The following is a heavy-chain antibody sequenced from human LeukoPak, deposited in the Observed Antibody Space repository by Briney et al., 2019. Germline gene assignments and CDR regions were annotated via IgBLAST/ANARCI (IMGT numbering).Heavy chain of an antibody. Sequence: PGGSLRLSCAASGFTFSSYAMHWVRQAPGKGLEWVAVISYDGSNKYYADSVKGRFTISRDNSKNTLYLQMNSLRAEDTAVYYCARSPYYGMDVWGQGTTVTVS. J-gene: IGHJ6*02. CDR1: GFTFSSYA. CDR3: ARSPYYGMDV. V-gene: IGHV3-30-3*01. CDR2: ISYDGSNK.